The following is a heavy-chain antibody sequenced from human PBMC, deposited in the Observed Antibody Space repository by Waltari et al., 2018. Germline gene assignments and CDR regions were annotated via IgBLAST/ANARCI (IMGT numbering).Heavy chain of an antibody. CDR2: INDSGRP. Sequence: QVQLQQWGAGLLKPSETLSLTCDVSGGSLSGYHWTWIRQPPGKGLEWIGEINDSGRPTYNPSLWCRVTVSIETANIQFSLRVRSVTAADTAVYYCARVFGYYYYYMDVWGKGTTVTISS. CDR3: ARVFGYYYYYMDV. CDR1: GGSLSGYH. D-gene: IGHD3-3*01. J-gene: IGHJ6*03. V-gene: IGHV4-34*02.